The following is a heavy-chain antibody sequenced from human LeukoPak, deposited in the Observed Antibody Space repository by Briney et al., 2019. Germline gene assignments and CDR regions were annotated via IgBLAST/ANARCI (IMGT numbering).Heavy chain of an antibody. D-gene: IGHD3-22*01. CDR2: ISSSSSYI. J-gene: IGHJ4*02. Sequence: GGSLRLSCAASGFTFSSYSMNWVRQAPGKGLEWVSSISSSSSYIYYADSVKGRFTISRDNAKNSLYLQMNSLRAEDTAVYYCARDHYDSSGCYYFDYWGQGTLVTVSS. V-gene: IGHV3-21*01. CDR3: ARDHYDSSGCYYFDY. CDR1: GFTFSSYS.